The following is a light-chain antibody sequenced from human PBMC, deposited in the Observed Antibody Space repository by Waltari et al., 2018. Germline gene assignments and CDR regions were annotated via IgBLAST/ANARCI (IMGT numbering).Light chain of an antibody. Sequence: QSVLTQPPSVSGAPGQRVTISCTGNSSNIRAGYDVHWYQLLPGTAPKCLIYVNSRRPSGVPDRCSGSRSGTSASLAITGLRPEDEADYYCQSYDSSLSGRVFGGGTKLTVL. CDR1: SSNIRAGYD. V-gene: IGLV1-40*01. CDR3: QSYDSSLSGRV. J-gene: IGLJ2*01. CDR2: VNS.